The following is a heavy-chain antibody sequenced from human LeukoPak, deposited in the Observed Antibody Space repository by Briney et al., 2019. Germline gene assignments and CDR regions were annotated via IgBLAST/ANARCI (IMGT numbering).Heavy chain of an antibody. D-gene: IGHD3-10*01. CDR1: GGSISAYY. J-gene: IGHJ4*02. V-gene: IGHV4-59*01. CDR2: IYSSGSS. CDR3: ARSGGYGSGISY. Sequence: SETLSLTCTVSGGSISAYYWSWIRQPPGKGLEWIGYIYSSGSSNYNPSLKSRVTISVDTSKNQFSLKPSSVTAADTAVYYCARSGGYGSGISYWGQGTLVTVSS.